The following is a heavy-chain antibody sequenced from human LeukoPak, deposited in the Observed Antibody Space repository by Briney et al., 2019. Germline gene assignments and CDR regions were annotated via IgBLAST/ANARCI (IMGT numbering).Heavy chain of an antibody. CDR1: GNTFITAQ. D-gene: IGHD2-8*02. J-gene: IGHJ4*02. CDR3: AREYGTGGLDY. CDR2: INPSSGST. V-gene: IGHV1-46*01. Sequence: ASVKVSCKASGNTFITAQMHWVRQAPGQGLEWMGIINPSSGSTSNAQKFQGRVTMTRDTSTGTIYMELSSLRSEDTALYYCAREYGTGGLDYWGQGTLVTVSS.